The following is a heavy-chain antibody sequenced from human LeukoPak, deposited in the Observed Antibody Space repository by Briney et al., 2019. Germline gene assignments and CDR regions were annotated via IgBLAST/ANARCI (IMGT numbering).Heavy chain of an antibody. CDR2: ISASGGDT. V-gene: IGHV3-23*01. J-gene: IGHJ4*02. D-gene: IGHD3-22*01. CDR3: AKDLDSSGSHYVVDN. CDR1: GFTFSSYA. Sequence: GGSLRLSCADSGFTFSSYAMSWVRQARGKGLEWVSLISASGGDTHYADSVKGRFTISRDNSNNTLSLQMNSLRAEDTALYYCAKDLDSSGSHYVVDNWGQGTLVTVSS.